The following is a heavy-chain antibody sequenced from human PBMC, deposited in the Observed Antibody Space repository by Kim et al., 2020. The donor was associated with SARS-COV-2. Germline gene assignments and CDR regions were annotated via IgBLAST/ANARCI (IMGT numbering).Heavy chain of an antibody. CDR1: GGSISNNAYY. J-gene: IGHJ6*02. D-gene: IGHD1-1*01. V-gene: IGHV4-39*01. CDR3: ARHRWAWNRDYYGMDV. Sequence: SETLSLTCTVSGGSISNNAYYWGWIRQPPGKGLEWIGAIYYAGNTYYNPSLKSRVTISVDTSKNQFSLKLNSMTAADAAVYYCARHRWAWNRDYYGMDVWGQGTTVTVSS. CDR2: IYYAGNT.